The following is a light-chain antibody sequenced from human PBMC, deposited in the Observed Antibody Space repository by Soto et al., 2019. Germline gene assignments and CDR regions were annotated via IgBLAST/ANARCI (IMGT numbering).Light chain of an antibody. Sequence: DIQMTQSPSTLSASGGEAVTVACRASQGISNWLAWYQQKPGKAPKLLIFHASSLESGVPSRFSGSGSGTEFTLTISSLQSDDFATYYCQQYSSYPTFGQGTKVDIK. J-gene: IGKJ1*01. CDR2: HAS. V-gene: IGKV1-5*01. CDR3: QQYSSYPT. CDR1: QGISNW.